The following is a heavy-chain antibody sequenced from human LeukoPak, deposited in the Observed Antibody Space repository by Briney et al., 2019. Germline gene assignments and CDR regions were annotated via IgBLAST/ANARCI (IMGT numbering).Heavy chain of an antibody. D-gene: IGHD2-21*02. CDR2: INPSGGST. CDR3: ARDQGPCDKRGYFQH. V-gene: IGHV1-46*01. CDR1: GYTFTSYY. Sequence: ASVKVSCKASGYTFTSYYMHWVRQAPGQGLEWMGIINPSGGSTSYAQKFQGRVTMTRDTSTSTVYMELSSLRSEDTAVYYCARDQGPCDKRGYFQHWGQGTLVTVSS. J-gene: IGHJ1*01.